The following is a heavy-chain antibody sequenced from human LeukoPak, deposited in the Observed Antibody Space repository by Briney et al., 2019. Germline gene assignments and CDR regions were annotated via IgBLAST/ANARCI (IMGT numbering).Heavy chain of an antibody. V-gene: IGHV4-59*01. CDR1: GGSISSYY. CDR3: ARSIAVAGLTWFDP. Sequence: PSXXXXXTXTVXGGSISSYYWSWIRQPPGKGLEWIGYIYYSGSTNYNPSLKSRVTISVDTSKNQFSLKLSSVTAADTAVYYCARSIAVAGLTWFDPWGQGTLVTVSS. J-gene: IGHJ5*02. D-gene: IGHD6-19*01. CDR2: IYYSGST.